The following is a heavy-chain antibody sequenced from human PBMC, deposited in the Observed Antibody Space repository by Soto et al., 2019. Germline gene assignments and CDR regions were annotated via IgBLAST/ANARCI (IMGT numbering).Heavy chain of an antibody. CDR1: GYTFTNYY. CDR3: ARPRGGYNDYGLDV. V-gene: IGHV1-46*01. J-gene: IGHJ6*02. CDR2: INPGGGST. D-gene: IGHD2-15*01. Sequence: ASLKVSCKASGYTFTNYYIHWVLQAPGQGLEWVGIINPGGGSTSYAQKFEGRVTMTRDTSTSTVYMDLSSLKSEDTAVYYCARPRGGYNDYGLDVWGQGTTVTVSS.